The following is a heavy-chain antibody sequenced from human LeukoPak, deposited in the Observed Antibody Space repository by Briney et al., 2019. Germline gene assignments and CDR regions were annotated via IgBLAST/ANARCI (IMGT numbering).Heavy chain of an antibody. CDR2: IGGTGVST. CDR1: GFTFSSYS. Sequence: GGSLRLSCAASGFTFSSYSMTWVRQSPGKGLEWGSSIGGTGVSTYYADSVKGRFTISRDNSKNTLYLQMNSLRAEDTAVYYCYILTGYAPYLDYWGQGTLVTVSS. D-gene: IGHD3-9*01. V-gene: IGHV3-23*01. CDR3: YILTGYAPYLDY. J-gene: IGHJ4*02.